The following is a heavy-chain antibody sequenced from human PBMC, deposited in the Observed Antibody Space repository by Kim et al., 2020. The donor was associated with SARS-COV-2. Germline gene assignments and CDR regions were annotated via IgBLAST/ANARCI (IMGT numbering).Heavy chain of an antibody. CDR2: IFPGDSDT. V-gene: IGHV5-51*01. J-gene: IGHJ6*02. D-gene: IGHD4-17*01. CDR1: GYSFLSYW. CDR3: ARTTVATLGYGFDV. Sequence: GASLKISCKASGYSFLSYWIGWVRQMPGKGLEWMGIIFPGDSDTKYSPSFQGQVTISADTSISTISLHWSSLKASDTAMYYCARTTVATLGYGFDVWGQG.